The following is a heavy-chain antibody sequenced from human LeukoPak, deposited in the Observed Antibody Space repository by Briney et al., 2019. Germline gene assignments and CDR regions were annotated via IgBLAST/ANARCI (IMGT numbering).Heavy chain of an antibody. D-gene: IGHD5-12*01. CDR3: ARGRGHDY. Sequence: SETLSLTCAVYGGSFSGYYWSWIRQPPGKGLEWIGEINHSGSTNYNPSLKSRVTISVDTSKNQFSLKLSSVTAADTAVYYCARGRGHDYWGQGTLVTVSS. CDR2: INHSGST. J-gene: IGHJ4*02. V-gene: IGHV4-34*01. CDR1: GGSFSGYY.